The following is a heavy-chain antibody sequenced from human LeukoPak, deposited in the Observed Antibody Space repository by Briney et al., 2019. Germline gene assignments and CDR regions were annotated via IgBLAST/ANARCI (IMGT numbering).Heavy chain of an antibody. Sequence: ASVKVSCKTSGYTFTGDYMHLVRQAAGQGLEWMGWINPKSGDTNYLQKFQGRVTMTRSTSITTAYMELSSLRPEDTAVYYCVRCAVGCYYNYGIDAWGQGTTVTVSS. V-gene: IGHV1-2*02. J-gene: IGHJ6*02. CDR2: INPKSGDT. CDR3: VRCAVGCYYNYGIDA. D-gene: IGHD2-8*01. CDR1: GYTFTGDY.